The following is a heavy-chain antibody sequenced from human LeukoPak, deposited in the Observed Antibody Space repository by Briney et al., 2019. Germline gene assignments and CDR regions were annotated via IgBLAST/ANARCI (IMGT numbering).Heavy chain of an antibody. CDR3: AKATNGGNSD. V-gene: IGHV3-43*02. D-gene: IGHD4-23*01. CDR2: ISGDGGST. Sequence: GGSLRLSCAASGFTFDDYAMHWVRQAPGKGLEWVSLISGDGGSTYYADSVKGRFTISRDNSKNTLYLQMNSLRAEDTAVYYCAKATNGGNSDWGQGTLVTVSS. J-gene: IGHJ4*02. CDR1: GFTFDDYA.